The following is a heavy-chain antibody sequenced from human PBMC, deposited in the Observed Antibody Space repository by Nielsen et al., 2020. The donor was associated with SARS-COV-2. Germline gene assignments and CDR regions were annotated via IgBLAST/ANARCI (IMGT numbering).Heavy chain of an antibody. Sequence: GESLKISCAASGFTFNIYSMNWVRQAPGKGLEWVPSISSSSSYTYYADSVRGRFTISRDNGKNSLYLQMDSLKTEDTAVYYCARLGGSSWFFDNWGQGTLVTVSS. J-gene: IGHJ4*02. CDR2: ISSSSSYT. D-gene: IGHD6-13*01. CDR1: GFTFNIYS. CDR3: ARLGGSSWFFDN. V-gene: IGHV3-21*06.